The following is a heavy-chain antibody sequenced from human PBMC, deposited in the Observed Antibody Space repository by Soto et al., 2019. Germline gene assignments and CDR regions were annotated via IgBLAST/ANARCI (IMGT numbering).Heavy chain of an antibody. CDR3: ARRYGSCFDY. V-gene: IGHV4-59*01. D-gene: IGHD1-26*01. Sequence: QVQLQESGPGLVKPSETLSLTCTVSGGSISSYYWCWIRQPPGKGLELIGYIYYSWSTNYNPSLQSRVTISVDASKNQFYLKLSFVTAADTAVYYCARRYGSCFDYWGQGTLVTVSS. CDR1: GGSISSYY. CDR2: IYYSWST. J-gene: IGHJ4*02.